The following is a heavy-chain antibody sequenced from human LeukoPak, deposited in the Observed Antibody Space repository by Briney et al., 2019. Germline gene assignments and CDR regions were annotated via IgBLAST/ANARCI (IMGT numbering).Heavy chain of an antibody. V-gene: IGHV1-69*05. CDR2: IIPIFGTA. D-gene: IGHD4-11*01. J-gene: IGHJ4*02. Sequence: ASVKVSCKASGGTFSSYAISWGRQAPGHGLEWMGGIIPIFGTANYAQKFQGRGTITTDESTSTAYMELSSLRSEDTAVYYCARGISETTVIPIDYWGPGTLVTVSS. CDR1: GGTFSSYA. CDR3: ARGISETTVIPIDY.